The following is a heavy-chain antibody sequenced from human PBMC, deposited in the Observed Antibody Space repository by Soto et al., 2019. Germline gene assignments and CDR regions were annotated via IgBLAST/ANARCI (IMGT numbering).Heavy chain of an antibody. V-gene: IGHV3-74*01. CDR1: GFTFDNYW. Sequence: GGSLRLSCAASGFTFDNYWLHWVRQDPGKGLMWLSGINTDGSNTIYADSVKGRVTISRDNAKNTLYLQMNSLRGEDTAVYYCVRAKYYYGSAFSWFDPWGQGTLVTVSS. CDR3: VRAKYYYGSAFSWFDP. CDR2: INTDGSNT. J-gene: IGHJ5*02. D-gene: IGHD3-10*01.